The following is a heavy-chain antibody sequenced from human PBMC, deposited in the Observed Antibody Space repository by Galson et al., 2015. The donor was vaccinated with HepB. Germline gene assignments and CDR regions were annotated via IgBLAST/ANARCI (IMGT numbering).Heavy chain of an antibody. D-gene: IGHD3/OR15-3a*01. CDR2: IYPADSNS. V-gene: IGHV5-51*01. J-gene: IGHJ4*02. CDR3: ARRKDWTYDY. Sequence: QSGAEVKKPGESLKISCKGSGYSFSDYWIGWVRQMPGRGLEWMGIIYPADSNSRYSPSFQGQVTLSADKSISTAYLEWTGLKASDTAIYYCARRKDWTYDYWGQGTLVTVSS. CDR1: GYSFSDYW.